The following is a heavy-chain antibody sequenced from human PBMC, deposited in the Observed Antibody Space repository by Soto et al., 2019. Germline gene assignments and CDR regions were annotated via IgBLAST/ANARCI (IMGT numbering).Heavy chain of an antibody. V-gene: IGHV1-69*01. Sequence: QVQLVQSGAEVQKPGSSVKVSCKASGGTFSSYAISWVRQAPGQGLEWMGGIIPIFGTANYAQKFQGRVTITADESTSTAYMELSSLRSEDTAVYYCARPRGYYYDSSGDYYFDYWGQGTLVTVSS. D-gene: IGHD3-22*01. CDR3: ARPRGYYYDSSGDYYFDY. CDR1: GGTFSSYA. CDR2: IIPIFGTA. J-gene: IGHJ4*02.